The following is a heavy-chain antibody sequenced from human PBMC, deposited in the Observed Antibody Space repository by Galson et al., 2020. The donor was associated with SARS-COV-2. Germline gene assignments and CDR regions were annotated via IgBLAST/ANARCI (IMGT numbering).Heavy chain of an antibody. CDR1: GGTFSSYA. J-gene: IGHJ5*02. V-gene: IGHV1-69*13. CDR3: ARAGWVLRDGYKYNWFDP. D-gene: IGHD5-12*01. CDR2: IIPIFGTA. Sequence: SVKVSCKASGGTFSSYAISWVRQAPGQGLEWMGGIIPIFGTANYAQKFQGRVTITAYESTSTAYMELSSLRSEDTAVYYCARAGWVLRDGYKYNWFDPWGQGTLVTVSS.